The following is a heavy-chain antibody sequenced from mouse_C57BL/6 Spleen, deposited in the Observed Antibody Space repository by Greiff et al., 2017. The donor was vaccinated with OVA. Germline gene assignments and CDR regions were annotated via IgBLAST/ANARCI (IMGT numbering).Heavy chain of an antibody. CDR3: ARWTTVVAEGNFDY. Sequence: LQESGPELVKPGASVKISCKASGYAFSSSWMNWVKQRPGKGLEWIGRIYPGDGDTNYNGKFKGKATLTADKSSSTAYMQLSSLTSEDSAVYFCARWTTVVAEGNFDYWGQGTTLTVSS. J-gene: IGHJ2*01. CDR2: IYPGDGDT. D-gene: IGHD1-1*01. CDR1: GYAFSSSW. V-gene: IGHV1-82*01.